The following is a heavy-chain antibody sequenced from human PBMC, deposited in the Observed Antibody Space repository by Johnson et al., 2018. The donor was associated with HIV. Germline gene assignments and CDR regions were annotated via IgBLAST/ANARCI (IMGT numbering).Heavy chain of an antibody. Sequence: QVQLVESGGGLIQPGGSLRLSCAASGFTVSSNYMSWVRQAPGKGLEWVAVISYDGSNKYYADSVKGRFTIARDNSKNTLYLQMNSLRAEDTAVYYCAKVGGTTILRDAFDIWGQGTMVTVSS. CDR2: ISYDGSNK. D-gene: IGHD1-1*01. V-gene: IGHV3-30*18. J-gene: IGHJ3*02. CDR3: AKVGGTTILRDAFDI. CDR1: GFTVSSNY.